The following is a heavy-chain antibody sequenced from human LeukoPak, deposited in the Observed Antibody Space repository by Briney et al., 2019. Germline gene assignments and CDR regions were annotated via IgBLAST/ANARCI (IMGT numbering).Heavy chain of an antibody. CDR2: IYYSGIT. CDR1: GGSFSSSY. V-gene: IGHV4-59*01. D-gene: IGHD1-7*01. Sequence: SETLSLTCTVSGGSFSSSYWSWIRQPPGKGLEWMGYIYYSGITNYNPSLKSRVSISLDASKNQFSLKLYSVTAADTAVYYCARAGTTPTGGVYYYYGLDVWGQGTTVTVSS. CDR3: ARAGTTPTGGVYYYYGLDV. J-gene: IGHJ6*01.